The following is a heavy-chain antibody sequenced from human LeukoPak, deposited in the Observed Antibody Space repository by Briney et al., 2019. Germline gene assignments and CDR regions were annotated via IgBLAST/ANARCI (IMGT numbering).Heavy chain of an antibody. CDR2: ISSSGSTI. CDR1: GFTFSSYE. J-gene: IGHJ6*04. CDR3: AELGITMIGDV. D-gene: IGHD3-10*02. V-gene: IGHV3-48*03. Sequence: LSGGSLRLSCAASGFTFSSYEMNWVRQAPGKGLEWVSYISSSGSTIYYADSVKGRFTISRDNAKNSLYLQMNSLRAEDTAVYYCAELGITMIGDVWGKGTTVTISS.